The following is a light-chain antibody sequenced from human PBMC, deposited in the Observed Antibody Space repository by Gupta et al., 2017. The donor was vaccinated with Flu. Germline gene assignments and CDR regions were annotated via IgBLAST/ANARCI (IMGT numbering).Light chain of an antibody. V-gene: IGLV1-40*01. CDR1: SSNIGAGYD. CDR3: QTYDVTLRGPI. Sequence: QSVLTQPPAVSGAPGQRAPIACTGSSSNIGAGYDVHWYQQSPGAVPKLLIFDSSSRPSGVPDRISGSKSGTSASLTITGLQADDEADYYCQTYDVTLRGPILGGGTKLTVL. CDR2: DSS. J-gene: IGLJ2*01.